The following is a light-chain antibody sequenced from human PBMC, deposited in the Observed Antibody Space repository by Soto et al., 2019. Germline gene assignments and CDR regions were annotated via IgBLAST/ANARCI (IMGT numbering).Light chain of an antibody. J-gene: IGLJ1*01. CDR3: CSYAGSSTFYV. CDR2: EVS. CDR1: SSDVGSYNL. V-gene: IGLV2-23*02. Sequence: QSALTQPASLSGSPGQSITISCTGTSSDVGSYNLVSWYQQHPGKAPKLMIYEVSKWPSGVSNRFSGSKSGNTASLTISGLQAEDEADNYCCSYAGSSTFYVFGTGTKLTVL.